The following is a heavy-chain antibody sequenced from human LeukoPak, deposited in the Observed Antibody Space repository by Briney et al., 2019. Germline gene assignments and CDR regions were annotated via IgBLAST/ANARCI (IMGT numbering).Heavy chain of an antibody. J-gene: IGHJ4*02. CDR2: ISDDGSNK. D-gene: IGHD3-22*01. CDR3: ARDRPPLNYDSSGYRTYYFDY. CDR1: GFTFSSYA. Sequence: SGRSLRLSCAASGFTFSSYALHWVRQAPGKGLEWVAVISDDGSNKYYADSVKGRFAISRDNSKNTLYLQMDSLRAEDTAVYYCARDRPPLNYDSSGYRTYYFDYWGQGTLVTVSS. V-gene: IGHV3-30*09.